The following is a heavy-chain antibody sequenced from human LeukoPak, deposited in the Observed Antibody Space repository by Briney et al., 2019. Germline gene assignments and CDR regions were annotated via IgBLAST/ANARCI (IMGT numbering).Heavy chain of an antibody. CDR2: IYYSGST. CDR1: GGSISSSSYY. J-gene: IGHJ4*02. D-gene: IGHD3-10*01. V-gene: IGHV4-39*01. Sequence: PSETLSLTCTVSGGSISSSSYYWGWIRQSPGKGLEWIGSIYYSGSTYYNPSLKSRVTISVDTSKNQFSLKLSSVTAADTAVYYCARHPAMVRGVIITTPGNVDYWGQGTLVTVSS. CDR3: ARHPAMVRGVIITTPGNVDY.